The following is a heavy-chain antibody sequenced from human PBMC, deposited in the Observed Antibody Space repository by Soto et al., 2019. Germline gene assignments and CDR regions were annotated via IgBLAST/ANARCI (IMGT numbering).Heavy chain of an antibody. J-gene: IGHJ5*02. V-gene: IGHV4-59*01. CDR3: AREGLRHNWFDP. CDR2: IYYSGST. CDR1: GSSISRYY. Sequence: ETLSLTCTISGSSISRYYWNSIRQPPGKGLEWIGYIYYSGSTNYNPSLKSRVTISVDTSKNPLSLKLSSVTAADTAVYYCAREGLRHNWFDPCGQGILVTVS.